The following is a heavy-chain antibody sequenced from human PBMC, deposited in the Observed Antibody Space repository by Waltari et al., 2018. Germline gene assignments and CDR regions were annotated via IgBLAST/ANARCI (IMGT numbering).Heavy chain of an antibody. J-gene: IGHJ5*02. D-gene: IGHD3-3*01. CDR1: GGSISSYY. CDR2: IYTSGST. V-gene: IGHV4-4*07. Sequence: QVQLQESGPGLVKPSETLSLTCTVSGGSISSYYWSWIRQPAGKGLEWIGLIYTSGSTNSTPSLKSRVTMSVDTSQNQFSLKLRSVTAADTAVYYCARENYEFWSSPMGWFDPWGQGTLVTVSS. CDR3: ARENYEFWSSPMGWFDP.